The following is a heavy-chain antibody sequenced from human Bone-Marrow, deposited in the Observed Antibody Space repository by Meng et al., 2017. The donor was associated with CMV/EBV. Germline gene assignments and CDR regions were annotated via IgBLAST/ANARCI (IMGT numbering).Heavy chain of an antibody. CDR3: ARRRKQGGFDP. J-gene: IGHJ5*02. V-gene: IGHV4-39*01. CDR2: IEFNTNT. Sequence: GSLRLSCTVSGASFSSNSFYFWAWFRQPPGKGLQWIGSIEFNTNTFYNPSLKSRITISVDTSKVQLFLKLTSVTAADTATYFCARRRKQGGFDPWGPGMAVTVSS. CDR1: GASFSSNSFY.